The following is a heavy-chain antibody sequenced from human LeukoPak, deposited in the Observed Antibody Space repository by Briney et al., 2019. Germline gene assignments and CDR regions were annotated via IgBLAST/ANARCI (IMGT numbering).Heavy chain of an antibody. J-gene: IGHJ1*01. V-gene: IGHV1-18*01. CDR2: ISTYNGKT. CDR3: ARAVGPYFQH. Sequence: ASVKVSCKASGYTFTSYDINWVRQATGQGLEWMGWISTYNGKTNFAQKLQDRVTMTTDTSTRTAYMELTSLRSDDTAVYYCARAVGPYFQHWGQGTLVTVSS. CDR1: GYTFTSYD.